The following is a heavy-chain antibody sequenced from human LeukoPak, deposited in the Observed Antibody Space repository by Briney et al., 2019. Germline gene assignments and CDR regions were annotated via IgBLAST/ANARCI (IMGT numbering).Heavy chain of an antibody. D-gene: IGHD3-10*01. CDR3: ARKEWFGEVSDFDY. J-gene: IGHJ4*02. CDR2: INADNGNT. V-gene: IGHV1-3*01. Sequence: ASVKVSCKASGYIFTSYAMHWVRQAPGQRLEWMGWINADNGNTLYSQKLQGRVTITRDTSATTAYMELSSLRSEDTAVYYCARKEWFGEVSDFDYWGQGTLVTVSS. CDR1: GYIFTSYA.